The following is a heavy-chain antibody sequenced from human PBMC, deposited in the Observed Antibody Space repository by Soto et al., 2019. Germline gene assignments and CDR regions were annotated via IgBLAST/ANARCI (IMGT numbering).Heavy chain of an antibody. D-gene: IGHD2-2*01. J-gene: IGHJ3*02. Sequence: GASVKGSCKASGYTFTGYAMHWVRQAPGQRLEWMGWINAGNGNTKYSQKFQGRVTITRDTSASTAYMELSSLRSEDTAVYYCARSSKSSDPRAFDTWGQGTMVTVSS. CDR1: GYTFTGYA. V-gene: IGHV1-3*01. CDR3: ARSSKSSDPRAFDT. CDR2: INAGNGNT.